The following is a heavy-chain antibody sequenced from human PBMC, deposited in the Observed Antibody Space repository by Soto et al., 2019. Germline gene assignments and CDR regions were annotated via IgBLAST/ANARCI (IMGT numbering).Heavy chain of an antibody. J-gene: IGHJ4*02. V-gene: IGHV3-30*18. Sequence: QVQLVESGGRVVQPGRSLRLSCVASGFTFSAFGMHWVRQAPGKGLEWVAVISADGNDKNYVGSVRGRFTISRDNSRNTMYFKMDNWRAEDKAVYYCVKGNFVPFPLCDYWGQGTLVTVSS. CDR1: GFTFSAFG. CDR2: ISADGNDK. CDR3: VKGNFVPFPLCDY.